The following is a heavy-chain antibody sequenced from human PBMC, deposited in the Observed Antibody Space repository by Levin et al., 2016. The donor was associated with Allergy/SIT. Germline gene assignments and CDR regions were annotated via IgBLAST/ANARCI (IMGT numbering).Heavy chain of an antibody. CDR3: ARMNYDGSALGGYFDY. J-gene: IGHJ4*02. Sequence: SVKVSCKASGYTFIHYAISWVRQAPGQGLEWMGRILPVIGVPNYAQNFQGRLTITADKSTSTAYMELSTLRSEDTAVYFCARMNYDGSALGGYFDYWGQGSLVTVSS. D-gene: IGHD3-22*01. V-gene: IGHV1-69*04. CDR2: ILPVIGVP. CDR1: GYTFIHYA.